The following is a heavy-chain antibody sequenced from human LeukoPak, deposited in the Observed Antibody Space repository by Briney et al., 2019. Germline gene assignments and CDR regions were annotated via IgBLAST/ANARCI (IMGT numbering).Heavy chain of an antibody. V-gene: IGHV3-30*04. CDR2: ISYDGSNK. Sequence: PGGSLRLSCAASGFTFSSYAMHWVRQAPGKGLEWMAVISYDGSNKYYADSVKGRFTISRDNSKNTLYLQMNSLRAEDTAVYYCARNGIAAAGILDYWGQGTLVTVSS. D-gene: IGHD6-13*01. J-gene: IGHJ4*02. CDR3: ARNGIAAAGILDY. CDR1: GFTFSSYA.